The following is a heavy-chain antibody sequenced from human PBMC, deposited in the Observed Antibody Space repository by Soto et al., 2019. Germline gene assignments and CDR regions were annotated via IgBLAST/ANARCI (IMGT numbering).Heavy chain of an antibody. CDR2: IYYSGST. CDR1: GGSISSGGYY. J-gene: IGHJ4*02. D-gene: IGHD6-13*01. Sequence: PSETLSLTCTVSGGSISSGGYYWSWIRQHPGKGLEWIGYIYYSGSTYYNPSLKSRVTISVDTSKNQFSLKLSSVTAADAAVYYCARWYSSSWYVRFDYWGQGTLVTVSS. V-gene: IGHV4-30-4*08. CDR3: ARWYSSSWYVRFDY.